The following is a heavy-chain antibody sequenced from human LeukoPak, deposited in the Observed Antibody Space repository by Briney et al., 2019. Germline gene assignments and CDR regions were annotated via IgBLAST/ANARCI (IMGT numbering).Heavy chain of an antibody. CDR2: IYYSGST. CDR3: ARGGSGSYWD. D-gene: IGHD1-26*01. CDR1: GGSISSHY. Sequence: PSETLSLTCTVSGGSISSHYWSWIRQPPGKGLEWIGYIYYSGSTNYNPSLKSRVTISVDTSKNQFSLKLSSVTAADTAVYYCARGGSGSYWDWGQGTLVTVSS. J-gene: IGHJ4*02. V-gene: IGHV4-59*11.